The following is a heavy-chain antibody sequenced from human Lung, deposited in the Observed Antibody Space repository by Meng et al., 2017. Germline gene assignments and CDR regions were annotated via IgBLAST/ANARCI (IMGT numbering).Heavy chain of an antibody. CDR1: GGSFSDYY. V-gene: IGHV4-34*01. J-gene: IGHJ4*02. D-gene: IGHD4-11*01. CDR3: ARGPTTMAHDFDY. Sequence: QGQLRHRAAGRLNPSVPLSLPRVVSGGSFSDYYWSWIRQPPGKGLEWIGEINHSGSTNYNPSLESRATISVDTSQNNLSLKLSSVTAADSAVYYCARGPTTMAHDFDYWGQGTLVTVSS. CDR2: INHSGST.